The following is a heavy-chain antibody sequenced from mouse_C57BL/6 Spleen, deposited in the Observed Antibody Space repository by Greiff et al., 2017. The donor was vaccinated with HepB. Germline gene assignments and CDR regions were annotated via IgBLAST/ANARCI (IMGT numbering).Heavy chain of an antibody. CDR1: GYTFTDYY. CDR2: INPNNGGT. V-gene: IGHV1-26*01. CDR3: ARWIYYYGSSPHFDY. D-gene: IGHD1-1*01. J-gene: IGHJ2*01. Sequence: EVQLQQSGPELVKPGASVKISCKASGYTFTDYYMNWVKQSHGKSLEWIGDINPNNGGTSYNQKFKGKATLTVDKSSSTAYMELRSLTSEDSAVYYCARWIYYYGSSPHFDYWGQGTTLTVSS.